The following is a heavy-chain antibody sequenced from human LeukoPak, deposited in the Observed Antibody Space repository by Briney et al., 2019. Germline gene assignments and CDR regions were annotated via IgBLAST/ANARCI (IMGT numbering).Heavy chain of an antibody. Sequence: GGSLRLSCAVSGFTFSTYSMNWVRQAPGKGLEWVSYISSSSSTIYYADSVKGRFTISRDNAKNSLYLQMNSLRDEDTAVYYCAKDSDYYRSSGYYYAYFQHWGQGTLVTVSS. J-gene: IGHJ1*01. D-gene: IGHD3-22*01. CDR3: AKDSDYYRSSGYYYAYFQH. V-gene: IGHV3-48*02. CDR2: ISSSSSTI. CDR1: GFTFSTYS.